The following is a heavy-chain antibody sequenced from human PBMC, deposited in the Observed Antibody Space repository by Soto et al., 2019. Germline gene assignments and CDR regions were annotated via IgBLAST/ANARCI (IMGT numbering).Heavy chain of an antibody. V-gene: IGHV3-30*19. J-gene: IGHJ4*02. CDR3: ARWGTTGGLDV. CDR1: GFTFRSYV. D-gene: IGHD3-16*01. CDR2: TSYDGSHK. Sequence: QVQLVESGGGVVQPGTSLRLSCVGSGFTFRSYVIHWVRQAPGKGLEWVALTSYDGSHKYYDDSVKGRFTISRDNSRNTVDLQMDSLRLEDTALYYCARWGTTGGLDVWGQGTVVSVSS.